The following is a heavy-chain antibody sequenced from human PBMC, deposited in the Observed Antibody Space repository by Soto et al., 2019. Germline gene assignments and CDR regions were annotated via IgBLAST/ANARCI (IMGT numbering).Heavy chain of an antibody. CDR2: INAGNGNT. V-gene: IGHV1-3*01. J-gene: IGHJ5*02. CDR3: ARGSIAGEYNWLDP. Sequence: ASVKVSCKASGYTFTSYAMHWVRQAPGQRLEWMGWINAGNGNTKYSQKFQGRVTITRDTSASTAYVELSSLRSEDTAVYYCARGSIAGEYNWLDPWGQGTLVTVSS. D-gene: IGHD6-13*01. CDR1: GYTFTSYA.